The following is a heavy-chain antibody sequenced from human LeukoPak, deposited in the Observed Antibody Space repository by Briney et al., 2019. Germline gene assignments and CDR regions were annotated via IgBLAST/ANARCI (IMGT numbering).Heavy chain of an antibody. Sequence: SETLSLTCTVSGGSISSYYWSWIRQPPGKGLEWIGEINHSGSTNYNPSLKSRVTISVDTSKNQFSLKLSSVTAADTAVYYCAKRWLQFRYFDLWGRGTLVTVSS. CDR2: INHSGST. CDR1: GGSISSYY. CDR3: AKRWLQFRYFDL. J-gene: IGHJ2*01. V-gene: IGHV4-34*01. D-gene: IGHD5-24*01.